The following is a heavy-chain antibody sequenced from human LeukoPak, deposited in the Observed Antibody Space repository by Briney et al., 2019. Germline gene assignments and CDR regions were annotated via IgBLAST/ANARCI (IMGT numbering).Heavy chain of an antibody. CDR2: IDWDGGIT. V-gene: IGHV3-43*01. CDR3: AKDSFVATTSYLDS. CDR1: GFTFEDFS. Sequence: PGGSLRLSCAASGFTFEDFSMHWVRQVPGKGLVWISLIDWDGGITYYADSVKGRFTVSRDNSKSSLYLHLNSLTPEDTAFYYCAKDSFVATTSYLDSWGQGTLVTVSS. J-gene: IGHJ4*02. D-gene: IGHD1-26*01.